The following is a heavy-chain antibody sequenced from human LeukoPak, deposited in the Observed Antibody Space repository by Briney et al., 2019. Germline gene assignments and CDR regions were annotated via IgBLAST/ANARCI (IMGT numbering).Heavy chain of an antibody. CDR2: ISNTARTK. D-gene: IGHD3-10*01. Sequence: PGGSLRLSCVASGFTFSDYYMSWIRQAPGKGLEWISYISNTARTKYYAKSVEGRFTVSRDNAKNSLYLQMNTLSAEGTAVYYCARGGAIKKYYGGPYGMDVWGQGTTVTVSS. V-gene: IGHV3-11*01. CDR3: ARGGAIKKYYGGPYGMDV. CDR1: GFTFSDYY. J-gene: IGHJ6*02.